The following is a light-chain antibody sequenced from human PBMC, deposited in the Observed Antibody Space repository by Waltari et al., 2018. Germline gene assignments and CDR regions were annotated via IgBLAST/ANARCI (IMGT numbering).Light chain of an antibody. J-gene: IGLJ3*02. CDR3: NSRDSSGNLWV. CDR2: GKN. V-gene: IGLV3-19*01. CDR1: SLRSYY. Sequence: SSELTQDPAVSVAFGQTVRITFQGDSLRSYYARWYQQKPGQAPVLVIYGKNNRPSGIPDRFSGSSSGNTASLTITGAQAEDEADYYCNSRDSSGNLWVFGGGTKLTVL.